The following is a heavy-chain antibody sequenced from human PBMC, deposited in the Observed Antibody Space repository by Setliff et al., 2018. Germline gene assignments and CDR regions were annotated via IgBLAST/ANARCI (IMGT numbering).Heavy chain of an antibody. CDR1: GGSISSHY. CDR2: TFYIGST. J-gene: IGHJ4*02. CDR3: ARGISFHLEWLL. Sequence: PSETLSLTCTVSGGSISSHYWSWIRQPPGKGLEWIGYTFYIGSTNYNPSLKSRVTISVDRSKNQFSLKLSSVTAADTAVYYCARGISFHLEWLLWGQGTLVTVSS. D-gene: IGHD3-3*01. V-gene: IGHV4-59*11.